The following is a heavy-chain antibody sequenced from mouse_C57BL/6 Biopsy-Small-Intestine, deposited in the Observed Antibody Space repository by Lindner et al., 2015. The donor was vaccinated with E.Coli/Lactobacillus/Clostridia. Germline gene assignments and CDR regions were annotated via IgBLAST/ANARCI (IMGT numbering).Heavy chain of an antibody. CDR1: GYTFTNYY. J-gene: IGHJ4*01. V-gene: IGHV1-59*01. Sequence: SVKVSCKASGYTFTNYYMHWVRQAPGQGLEWMGLINPRGSWTLYAQKFQGRVTMTRDTSTSTDYMEINSLRSEDTAVYYCARDNSVGDVAWWFDPWGQGTLVTVSS. D-gene: IGHD1-1*02. CDR2: INPRGSWT. CDR3: ARDNSVGDVAWWFDP.